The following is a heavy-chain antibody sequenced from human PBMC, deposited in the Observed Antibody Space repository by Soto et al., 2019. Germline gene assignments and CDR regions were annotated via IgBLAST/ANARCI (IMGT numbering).Heavy chain of an antibody. CDR3: VKGNQLLRYYFEF. J-gene: IGHJ4*01. CDR2: ITSDGDST. CDR1: GFTFSKYA. Sequence: GGSLRLSCSVSGFTFSKYAMHWVRQAPGKGLEYVSGITSDGDSTWHADSVKDRFTISRDNSKNTLFLQMSSLRVEDTAIYFCVKGNQLLRYYFEFWGLGTLVTVSS. D-gene: IGHD2-15*01. V-gene: IGHV3-64D*06.